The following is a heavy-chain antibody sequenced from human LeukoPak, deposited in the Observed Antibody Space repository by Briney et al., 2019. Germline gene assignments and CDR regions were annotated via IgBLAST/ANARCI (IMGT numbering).Heavy chain of an antibody. Sequence: GGSLRLSCAASGFTFSSYAMSWVRQAPGKGLGWVSGISGSGGITYYADSVKGRFTISRDNPKNTLYPQMNSLRAEDTAVYYCATLSAGHWGQATLVTVSS. D-gene: IGHD1-1*01. CDR3: ATLSAGH. CDR2: ISGSGGIT. J-gene: IGHJ4*02. CDR1: GFTFSSYA. V-gene: IGHV3-23*01.